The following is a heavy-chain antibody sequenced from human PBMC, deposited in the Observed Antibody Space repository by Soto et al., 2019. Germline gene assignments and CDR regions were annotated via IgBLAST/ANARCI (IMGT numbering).Heavy chain of an antibody. J-gene: IGHJ5*02. CDR2: INHSGST. CDR3: ARGYSGYDTFRWFDP. V-gene: IGHV4-34*01. Sequence: QVQLQQWGAGLLKPSETLSLTCAVYGGSFSGYYWSWIRQPPGKGLEWIGEINHSGSTNYNPSLKSRVTISGDTSKNQFSLKLSSLTAADTAVYYCARGYSGYDTFRWFDPWGQGTLVTVSS. D-gene: IGHD5-12*01. CDR1: GGSFSGYY.